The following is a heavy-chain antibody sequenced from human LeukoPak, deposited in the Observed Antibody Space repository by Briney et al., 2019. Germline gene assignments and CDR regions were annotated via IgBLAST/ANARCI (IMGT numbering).Heavy chain of an antibody. CDR3: ARDPGSYGYRTALDY. J-gene: IGHJ4*02. Sequence: GGSLRLSCAASGFTFSSYGMHWVRQAPGKGLEWVAVIWYDGSNKYYADSVKGRFTISRDNSKNTLYPQMNSLRSEDTAVYYCARDPGSYGYRTALDYWGQGTLVTVSS. V-gene: IGHV3-33*01. CDR1: GFTFSSYG. CDR2: IWYDGSNK. D-gene: IGHD5-18*01.